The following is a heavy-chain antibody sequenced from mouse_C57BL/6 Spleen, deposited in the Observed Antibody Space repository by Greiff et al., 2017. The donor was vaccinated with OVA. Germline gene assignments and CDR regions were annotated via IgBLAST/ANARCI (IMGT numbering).Heavy chain of an antibody. CDR2: IHPNSGST. CDR3: AIHYYGNGPYAMDY. Sequence: QVQLKQPGAELVKPGASVKLSCKASGYTFTSYWMHWVKQRPGQGLEWIGMIHPNSGSTNYNEKFKSKATLTVDKSSSTAYMQLSSLTSEDSAVYYCAIHYYGNGPYAMDYWGQGTSVTVSS. V-gene: IGHV1-64*01. CDR1: GYTFTSYW. J-gene: IGHJ4*01. D-gene: IGHD1-1*01.